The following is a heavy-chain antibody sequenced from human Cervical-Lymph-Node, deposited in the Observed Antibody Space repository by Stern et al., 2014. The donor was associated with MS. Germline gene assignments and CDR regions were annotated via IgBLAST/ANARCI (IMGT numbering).Heavy chain of an antibody. Sequence: EVQLVESGGGLVQPGGSLRLSCAASGFPFSNYWMHWVRQAPGKGLVWVSRINSDGSTTTYADSVKGRFTISRDNAKNTLYLQMSSLRAEDTAVYYCATGRDSSGYFWGQGTLVTVSS. CDR3: ATGRDSSGYF. V-gene: IGHV3-74*02. CDR1: GFPFSNYW. J-gene: IGHJ4*02. CDR2: INSDGSTT. D-gene: IGHD3-22*01.